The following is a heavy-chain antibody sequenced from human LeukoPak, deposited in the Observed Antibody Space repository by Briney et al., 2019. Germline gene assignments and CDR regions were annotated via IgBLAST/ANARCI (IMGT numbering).Heavy chain of an antibody. CDR1: GFSFSTYA. J-gene: IGHJ4*02. CDR2: ISGSGGYT. D-gene: IGHD6-19*01. CDR3: AKAEGKSPSGSRWLD. V-gene: IGHV3-23*01. Sequence: GGSLRLSCAGSGFSFSTYAMTWVRQAPGMGLESVSAISGSGGYTHYADYVKGRFTISRDNSKNTLYPQINSLRAEDTAIYYCAKAEGKSPSGSRWLDWGQGTLVTVSS.